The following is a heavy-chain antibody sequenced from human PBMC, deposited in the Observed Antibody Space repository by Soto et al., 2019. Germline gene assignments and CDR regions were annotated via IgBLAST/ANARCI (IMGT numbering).Heavy chain of an antibody. V-gene: IGHV3-23*01. CDR3: AKSPSVVLVPSTLRGNNWFDP. Sequence: GSLRLSCAASGLTFSSYAMNWVRQAPGKGLEWVSAISGSGGSTYYADSVKGRFTISRDNSKNTLYLQMNSLRAEDTAVYFCAKSPSVVLVPSTLRGNNWFDPWGHGTLVTVSS. CDR1: GLTFSSYA. CDR2: ISGSGGST. D-gene: IGHD2-15*01. J-gene: IGHJ5*02.